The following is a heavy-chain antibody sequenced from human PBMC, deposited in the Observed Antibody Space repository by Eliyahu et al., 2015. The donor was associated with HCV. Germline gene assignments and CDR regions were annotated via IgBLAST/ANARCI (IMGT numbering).Heavy chain of an antibody. J-gene: IGHJ4*02. Sequence: EVQLVESGGGLIQPGGSLRLSCAASGFTVSSNYMSWVRQAPGKGLEWVSVIYSGGSTYYADSVKGRFTISRDNSKNTLYLQMNSLRAEDTAAYYCASGLSHFRYSSGCLGYWGQGTLVTVSS. CDR1: GFTVSSNY. D-gene: IGHD6-19*01. CDR2: IYSGGST. CDR3: ASGLSHFRYSSGCLGY. V-gene: IGHV3-53*01.